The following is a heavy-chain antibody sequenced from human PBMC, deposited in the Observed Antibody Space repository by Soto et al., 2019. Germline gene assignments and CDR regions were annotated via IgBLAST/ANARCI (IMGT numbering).Heavy chain of an antibody. CDR1: GYSFTSYW. J-gene: IGHJ6*02. CDR3: ARQGYSSSWYSSYYYYYGMDV. Sequence: PGESLKLSCKGSGYSFTSYWISWVRQMPGKGLEWLGRIDPSDSYTNYSPSFQGHVTISADKSISTAYLQWSSLKASDTAMYYCARQGYSSSWYSSYYYYYGMDVWGQGTTVTVYS. D-gene: IGHD6-13*01. CDR2: IDPSDSYT. V-gene: IGHV5-10-1*01.